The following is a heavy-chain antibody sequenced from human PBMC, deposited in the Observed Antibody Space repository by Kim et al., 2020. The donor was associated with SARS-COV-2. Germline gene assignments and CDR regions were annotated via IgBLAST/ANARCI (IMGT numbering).Heavy chain of an antibody. V-gene: IGHV3-48*01. D-gene: IGHD3-22*01. CDR3: ARVHYFDSSGYAPRAALDI. J-gene: IGHJ3*02. CDR1: GFAFSSYT. CDR2: ISDSSGTI. Sequence: GGSLRLSCAASGFAFSSYTFNWVRQAPGKGLEWVSYISDSSGTIHYADAVQGRFTISRDNAKNSLYLEMNSLRGEDTAVYYCARVHYFDSSGYAPRAALDIWGQGTMVTVSS.